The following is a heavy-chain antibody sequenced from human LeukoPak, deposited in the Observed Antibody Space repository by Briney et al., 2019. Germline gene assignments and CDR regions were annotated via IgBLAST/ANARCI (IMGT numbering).Heavy chain of an antibody. Sequence: SETLSLTCAVSGYSISSGYYWGWIRQPPGKGPEWIGSIHHSGNTYYNPSLKSRVTISVDTSKNQFSLKLTSVTAADTAVYYCASRVVPGATYYFHYWGQGILVTVSS. CDR3: ASRVVPGATYYFHY. V-gene: IGHV4-38-2*01. J-gene: IGHJ4*02. CDR1: GYSISSGYY. CDR2: IHHSGNT. D-gene: IGHD2-2*01.